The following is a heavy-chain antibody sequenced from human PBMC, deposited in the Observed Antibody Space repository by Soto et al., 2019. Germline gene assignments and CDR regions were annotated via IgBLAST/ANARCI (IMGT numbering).Heavy chain of an antibody. Sequence: EVQLVESGGGLVQPGGSLRLSCAASGFTFSNYWMDWVRQAPGKGLVWVSRIKRDGSSISYADSVKGRVTISRDNAKNTLYLQRNSLRAEDTAVYYWARDGGRGGDLDYWGQGTLVTVSS. CDR3: ARDGGRGGDLDY. CDR2: IKRDGSSI. J-gene: IGHJ4*02. D-gene: IGHD2-21*02. V-gene: IGHV3-74*01. CDR1: GFTFSNYW.